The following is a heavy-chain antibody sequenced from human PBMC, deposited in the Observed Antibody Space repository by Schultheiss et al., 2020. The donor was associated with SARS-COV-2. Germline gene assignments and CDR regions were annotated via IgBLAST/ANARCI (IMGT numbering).Heavy chain of an antibody. CDR2: IYYSGST. D-gene: IGHD2-15*01. V-gene: IGHV4-31*03. CDR3: ARGSGGSPYY. J-gene: IGHJ4*02. CDR1: GGSISSGGYY. Sequence: SETLSLTCTVSGGSISSGGYYWSWIRQHPGKGLEWIGYIYYSGSTYYNPSLKSRVTISVDTSKNQFSLKLSSVTAADTAVYYCARGSGGSPYYWGQGTLVTVSS.